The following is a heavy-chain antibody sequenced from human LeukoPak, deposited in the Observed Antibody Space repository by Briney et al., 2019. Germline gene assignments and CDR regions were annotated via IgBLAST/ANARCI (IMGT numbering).Heavy chain of an antibody. V-gene: IGHV3-7*03. Sequence: PGGSLRLSCAVSGFTFSNFWMTWVRQAPGKGLEWVANIKEDGSEKYYADSVRGRFTISRDNAKNTLYLQMSSLRAEDTALYYCVRHYNWFDPWGQGTLVTVSS. CDR1: GFTFSNFW. CDR2: IKEDGSEK. CDR3: VRHYNWFDP. J-gene: IGHJ5*02.